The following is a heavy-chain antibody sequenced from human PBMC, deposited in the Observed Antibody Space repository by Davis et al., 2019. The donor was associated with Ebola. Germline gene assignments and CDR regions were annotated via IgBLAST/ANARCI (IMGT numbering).Heavy chain of an antibody. D-gene: IGHD4-23*01. V-gene: IGHV4-59*01. Sequence: MPSETLSLTCAVSGGSISNYFWSWFRQPPGKGLEWIGYIYDSGNTKYNPSLKSRVTISLDTSKIQFSLEVNSVTAADTAVYYCARSRREYGGPGVDYRGQGTLVTVS. CDR1: GGSISNYF. J-gene: IGHJ4*02. CDR2: IYDSGNT. CDR3: ARSRREYGGPGVDY.